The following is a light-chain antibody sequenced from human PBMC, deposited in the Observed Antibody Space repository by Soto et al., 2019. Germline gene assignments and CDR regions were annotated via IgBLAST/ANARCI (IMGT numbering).Light chain of an antibody. CDR3: RQNNKWPPVT. J-gene: IGKJ4*01. Sequence: EVVMTQSPATVSVSPGEGVTLSCRASQTISNDLAGYQQKPGQAPRLLIYGASTRATCVPARFSGGGSGTEFTLTISSRQSDDFAFYYCRQNNKWPPVTFGGGTKVEIK. V-gene: IGKV3-15*01. CDR1: QTISND. CDR2: GAS.